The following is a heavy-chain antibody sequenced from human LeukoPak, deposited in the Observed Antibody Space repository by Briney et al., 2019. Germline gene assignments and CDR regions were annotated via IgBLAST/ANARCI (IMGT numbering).Heavy chain of an antibody. D-gene: IGHD1-1*01. CDR2: VYYSGST. J-gene: IGHJ4*02. CDR3: ASGASLERIDY. CDR1: GGSISSYY. V-gene: IGHV4-59*08. Sequence: SETLSLTCTVSGGSISSYYWSWIRQPPGKGLEWIGYVYYSGSTNYNPSLKSRVTISVDTSKNQFSLKLSSVTAADTAVYYCASGASLERIDYWGQGTLVTVSS.